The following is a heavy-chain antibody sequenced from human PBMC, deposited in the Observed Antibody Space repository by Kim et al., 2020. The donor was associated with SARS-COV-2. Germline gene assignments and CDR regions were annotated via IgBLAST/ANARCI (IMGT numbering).Heavy chain of an antibody. Sequence: YYADSVKGRFTISRDNSKNTLYLQMNSLRAEDTAVYYCAMIVVVISWCDYWGQGTLVTVSS. J-gene: IGHJ4*02. V-gene: IGHV3-23*01. D-gene: IGHD3-22*01. CDR3: AMIVVVISWCDY.